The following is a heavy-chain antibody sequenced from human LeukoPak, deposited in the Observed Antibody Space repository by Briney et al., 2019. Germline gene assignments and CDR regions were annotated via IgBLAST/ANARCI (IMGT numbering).Heavy chain of an antibody. Sequence: GGSLRLSCAASGFTFSSHSMNWVRQAPGKGLERVSSISSSGNYMYYADSVKGRFTISRDNAKNSLYLQMNSLSAEDTAVYYCARDRADYCSSASCPQDYWGQGTLVTVSS. V-gene: IGHV3-21*01. CDR3: ARDRADYCSSASCPQDY. CDR1: GFTFSSHS. D-gene: IGHD2-2*01. J-gene: IGHJ4*02. CDR2: ISSSGNYM.